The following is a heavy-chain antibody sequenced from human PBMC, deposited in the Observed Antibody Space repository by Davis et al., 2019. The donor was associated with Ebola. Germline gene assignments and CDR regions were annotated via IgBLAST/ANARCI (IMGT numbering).Heavy chain of an antibody. D-gene: IGHD4-23*01. J-gene: IGHJ4*02. CDR3: TRDYGGNSDY. CDR1: GFTFSNAW. Sequence: GGSLRLSCAASGFTFSNAWMNWVRQAPGKGLEWVGRIKSKTDGGTTDYAAPVKGRFTISRDDSKSIAYLQMNSLKTEDTAVYYCTRDYGGNSDYWGQGTLVTVSS. V-gene: IGHV3-15*07. CDR2: IKSKTDGGTT.